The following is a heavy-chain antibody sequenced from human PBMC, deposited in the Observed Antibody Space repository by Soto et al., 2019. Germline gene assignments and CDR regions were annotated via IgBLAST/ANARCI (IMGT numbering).Heavy chain of an antibody. CDR1: GYTFTTYG. CDR2: ISTSTGDT. D-gene: IGHD2-8*01. V-gene: IGHV1-18*04. CDR3: ARDSAAHGPGFDY. J-gene: IGHJ4*02. Sequence: QVQLVQSGAEVRKPGASVKVSCKASGYTFTTYGISWVRQAPGQGLEWMAWISTSTGDTHYAQKVQARVSMTTDRFTSTAYMELRSMRSDDTALYYCARDSAAHGPGFDYWVQGTLVTVST.